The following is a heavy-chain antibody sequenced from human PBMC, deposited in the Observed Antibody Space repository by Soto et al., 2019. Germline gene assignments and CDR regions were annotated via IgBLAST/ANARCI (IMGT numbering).Heavy chain of an antibody. J-gene: IGHJ4*02. V-gene: IGHV4-30-4*01. CDR3: ARGPSDEKVDS. CDR1: GGFLNNNYYY. CDR2: IYSVRST. Sequence: ASETLSLTCTVSGGFLNNNYYYWSCIRQPPGKGLEWIGHIYSVRSTYNNPSLESRVTISVDTSKNQFSLKLTSVTAADTAIYYCARGPSDEKVDSWGQGILVTVSS.